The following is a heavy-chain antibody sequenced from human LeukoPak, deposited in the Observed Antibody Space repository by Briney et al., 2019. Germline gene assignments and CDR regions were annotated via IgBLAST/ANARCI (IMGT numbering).Heavy chain of an antibody. CDR1: SVSINNNY. CDR2: IYYSGDT. CDR3: ARRRGDFWSDYYAFDY. D-gene: IGHD3-3*01. Sequence: SETLSLTCTVTSVSINNNYWSWIRQPPGKGLEWMGYIYYSGDTNYNPSLTSRVTISLEKSKNQFSLKLNSVTAADTAVYYCARRRGDFWSDYYAFDYWGQGTLVTISS. J-gene: IGHJ4*02. V-gene: IGHV4-59*08.